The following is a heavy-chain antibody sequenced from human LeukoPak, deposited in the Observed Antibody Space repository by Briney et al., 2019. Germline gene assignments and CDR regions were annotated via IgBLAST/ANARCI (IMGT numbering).Heavy chain of an antibody. CDR1: GGSFSGYF. D-gene: IGHD4-17*01. CDR2: IDHSGST. CDR3: ARARRDYGRSFRY. Sequence: SETLSLTCAVYGGSFSGYFLSWSRQPPGEVLEWIGEIDHSGSTNYNPSLKSRVTISVDTSKNQFSLKLSSLTAADTAVYYCARARRDYGRSFRYWGQGTLVTVSS. V-gene: IGHV4-34*01. J-gene: IGHJ4*02.